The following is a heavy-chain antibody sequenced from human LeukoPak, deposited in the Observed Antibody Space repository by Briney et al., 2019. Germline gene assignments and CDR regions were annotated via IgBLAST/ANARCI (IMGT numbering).Heavy chain of an antibody. J-gene: IGHJ4*02. V-gene: IGHV3-30*18. CDR2: ISYNGINE. CDR1: GYSITRAYS. CDR3: AKVRWDNSGWYYLDY. Sequence: LSLTCSVSGYSITRAYSWGWVRQPPGKGLEWMAVISYNGINEYYADSVKGRFTISRDNSKSTLLLQMNSLRAEDTAVYYCAKVRWDNSGWYYLDYWGQGTLVTVSS. D-gene: IGHD6-19*01.